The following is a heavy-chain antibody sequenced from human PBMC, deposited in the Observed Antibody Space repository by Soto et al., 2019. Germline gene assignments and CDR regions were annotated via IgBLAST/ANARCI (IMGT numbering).Heavy chain of an antibody. D-gene: IGHD2-21*01. CDR2: INSDGSRT. CDR3: ARRDQIAYYYGMDV. V-gene: IGHV3-74*01. J-gene: IGHJ6*02. Sequence: GVSLRLSCTASGLTFSSYWMHWVSQAKGKGLVWVSRINSDGSRTSYVDYVKGRFTISRDNAKNTLYLQMNSLRAEDTAVYYCARRDQIAYYYGMDVWGQGTTVTVSS. CDR1: GLTFSSYW.